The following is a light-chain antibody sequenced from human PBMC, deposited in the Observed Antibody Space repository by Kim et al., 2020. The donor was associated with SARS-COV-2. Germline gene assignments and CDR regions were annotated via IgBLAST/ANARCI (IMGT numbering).Light chain of an antibody. Sequence: SVKLTCTLTSGPTGYGIAWHQQQPQKGPRFLMSLDPDGRHRLGDGVPDRFSGSSAGAERYLSISSLQSEDEADYYCQTWGTGYRLFGGGTQLTVL. CDR3: QTWGTGYRL. CDR2: LDPDGRH. J-gene: IGLJ3*02. CDR1: SGPTGYG. V-gene: IGLV4-69*01.